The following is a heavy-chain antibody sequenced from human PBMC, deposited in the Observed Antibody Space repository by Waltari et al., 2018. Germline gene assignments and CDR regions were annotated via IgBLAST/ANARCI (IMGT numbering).Heavy chain of an antibody. CDR2: ISSSSSSI. V-gene: IGHV3-21*01. CDR1: GFTFSSYS. Sequence: VQLVESGGGVVQPGGSLRLSCAASGFTFSSYSMNWVRQAPGKGLEWVSSISSSSSSIYYADSVKGRFTISRDNAKNSLYLQMNSLRAEDTAVYYCASPHYYDSSGSPDYWGQGTLVTVSS. CDR3: ASPHYYDSSGSPDY. D-gene: IGHD3-22*01. J-gene: IGHJ4*02.